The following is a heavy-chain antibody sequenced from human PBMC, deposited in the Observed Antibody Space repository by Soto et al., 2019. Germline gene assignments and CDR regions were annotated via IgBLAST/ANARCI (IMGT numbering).Heavy chain of an antibody. CDR3: ARGWGRWPHEKPGDY. CDR2: MNPNSGNS. CDR1: EYTFVNHD. V-gene: IGHV1-8*01. J-gene: IGHJ4*02. D-gene: IGHD3-16*01. Sequence: QVQLVQSGAELKEPGASEKVSCTASEYTFVNHDINWVRQAPGRGLEWMGWMNPNSGNSGFAQKFQDRVTMTRDTSRDTAYMELRNLRSEDTAVYYCARGWGRWPHEKPGDYWGQGTLVTVS.